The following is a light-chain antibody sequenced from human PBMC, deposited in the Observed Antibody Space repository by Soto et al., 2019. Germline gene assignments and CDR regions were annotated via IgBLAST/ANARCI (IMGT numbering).Light chain of an antibody. CDR3: QQYGNSMWT. Sequence: EIVLSQSPGTLSLSPGERATLSCRASESISSTYLAWYQQKPGQSPRLLIYGTFRRATGIPDRFSGSGSETDFTLTISRLEPEDFAVYYCQQYGNSMWTFGQGTKVHI. CDR2: GTF. V-gene: IGKV3-20*01. CDR1: ESISSTY. J-gene: IGKJ1*01.